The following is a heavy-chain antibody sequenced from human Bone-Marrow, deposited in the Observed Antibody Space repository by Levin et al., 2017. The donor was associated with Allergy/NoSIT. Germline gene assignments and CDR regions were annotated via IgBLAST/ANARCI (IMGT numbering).Heavy chain of an antibody. V-gene: IGHV3-11*03. CDR1: GFTFIDYY. D-gene: IGHD6-13*01. Sequence: GGSLRLSCAASGFTFIDYYMSWIRQAPGKGLEWVSYISTVSSDTNYADSVKGRFTISRDSAKNSLYLQMNSLRAEDTAVYYCARRLSSSWHGGGFDYWGQGTLVTVSS. J-gene: IGHJ4*02. CDR3: ARRLSSSWHGGGFDY. CDR2: ISTVSSDT.